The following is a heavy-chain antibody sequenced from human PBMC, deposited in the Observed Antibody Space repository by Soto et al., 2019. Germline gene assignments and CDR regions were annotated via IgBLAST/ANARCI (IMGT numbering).Heavy chain of an antibody. V-gene: IGHV1-69*06. J-gene: IGHJ6*02. CDR3: ARGESWTVSRYYYYGMDV. D-gene: IGHD4-4*01. CDR1: GGTFSSYA. Sequence: QVQLVQSGAEVKKPGSSVKVSCKASGGTFSSYAISWVRQAPGQGLEWMGGIIPIFGTANYAQKFQGRVTITADKSTSTAYMELSSLRSEDTAVYYCARGESWTVSRYYYYGMDVWGQGTTVTVSS. CDR2: IIPIFGTA.